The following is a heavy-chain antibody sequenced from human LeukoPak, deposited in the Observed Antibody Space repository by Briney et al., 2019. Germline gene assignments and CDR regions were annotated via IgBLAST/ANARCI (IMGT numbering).Heavy chain of an antibody. J-gene: IGHJ4*02. D-gene: IGHD6-19*01. CDR1: GFTFSSYA. V-gene: IGHV3-23*01. Sequence: GGSLRLSCEASGFTFSSYAMSWVRQAPGKGLEWVSAISGSGGSTYYADSVKGRFTISRDNSKNTLYLQMNSLRAEDTAVYYCAKDRGYSSGWLGLDYWGQGTLVTVSS. CDR2: ISGSGGST. CDR3: AKDRGYSSGWLGLDY.